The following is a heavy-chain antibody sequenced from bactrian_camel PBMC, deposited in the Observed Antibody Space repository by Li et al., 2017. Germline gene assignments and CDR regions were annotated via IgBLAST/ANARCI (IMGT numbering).Heavy chain of an antibody. Sequence: DVQLVESGGDLVQPGGSLRLSCIASGVNFSITYMNWVRQTPGKGLEWVSGINSRTDDSTVYAESVKGRFTISIDNAKTTLYLQMNNLRADDTAMYYCAIGLFADFGLGRGTQVTVS. D-gene: IGHD5*01. J-gene: IGHJ4*01. CDR2: INSRTDDST. CDR1: GVNFSITY. V-gene: IGHV3S40*01.